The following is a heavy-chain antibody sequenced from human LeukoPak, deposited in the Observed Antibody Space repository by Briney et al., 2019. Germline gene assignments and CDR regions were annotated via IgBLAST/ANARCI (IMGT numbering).Heavy chain of an antibody. CDR2: IYYSGGS. J-gene: IGHJ4*02. D-gene: IGHD3-10*01. V-gene: IGHV4-39*01. CDR1: GGSISSSGYY. CDR3: ARSGSGYYYGSGSYFDY. Sequence: SETLSLTCTVSGGSISSSGYYWGWIRQPPGKGLEWIGTIYYSGGSYYNPSLTSRVTISVDTSNNQFSLKLSSVTAADTAVYYCARSGSGYYYGSGSYFDYWGQGALVTVSS.